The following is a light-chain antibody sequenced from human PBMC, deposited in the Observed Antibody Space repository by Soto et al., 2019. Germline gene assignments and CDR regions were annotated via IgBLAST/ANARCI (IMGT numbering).Light chain of an antibody. CDR2: SNN. CDR3: AAWDDSLNGFYV. Sequence: QSVLTQPPSVSGAPGQRVIISCAGSSSNIGAGYDVHWYQHLPGTAPTLLIFSNNQRPSGVPARFSGSKSGTSASLAISGLQSGDEGDYYCAAWDDSLNGFYVFGTGTKLTVL. J-gene: IGLJ1*01. V-gene: IGLV1-44*01. CDR1: SSNIGAGYD.